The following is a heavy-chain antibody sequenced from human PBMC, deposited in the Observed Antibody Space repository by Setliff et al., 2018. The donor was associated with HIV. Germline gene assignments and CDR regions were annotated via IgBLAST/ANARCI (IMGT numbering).Heavy chain of an antibody. D-gene: IGHD2-2*01. CDR1: GYSFTSYT. V-gene: IGHV1-3*01. CDR3: ARLSSAAMWGGGAFDI. Sequence: GASVKVSCKASGYSFTSYTIHWVRQAPGQRLEWMGWINAGNGNTKYSQKFRGRVTFTRDTSASTAYMELSGLGFEETAVYYCARLSSAAMWGGGAFDIWGQGTMVTVS. CDR2: INAGNGNT. J-gene: IGHJ3*02.